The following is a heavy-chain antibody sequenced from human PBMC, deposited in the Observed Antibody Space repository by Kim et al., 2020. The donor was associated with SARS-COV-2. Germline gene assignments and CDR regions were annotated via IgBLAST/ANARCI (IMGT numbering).Heavy chain of an antibody. V-gene: IGHV3-23*01. CDR1: GFTFSSYA. Sequence: GGSLRLSCAASGFTFSSYAMSWVRQAPGKGLEWVSAISGSGGSTYYADSVKGRFTISRDNSKNTLYLQMNSLRAEDTAVYYCAKGRAMVQGVITALMEQYYYYGMDVWGQGTTVTVSS. D-gene: IGHD3-10*01. J-gene: IGHJ6*02. CDR2: ISGSGGST. CDR3: AKGRAMVQGVITALMEQYYYYGMDV.